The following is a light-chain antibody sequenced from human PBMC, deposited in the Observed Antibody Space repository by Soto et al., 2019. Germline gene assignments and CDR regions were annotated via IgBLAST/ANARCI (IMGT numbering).Light chain of an antibody. J-gene: IGLJ1*01. CDR1: SSNIGAGYD. CDR3: AAWDASLGGFYV. Sequence: QSVLTQPPSVSGAPGQRVTISCTGSSSNIGAGYDVHWYQQRPGTAPKLLIFGNINRPSGVPDRFSASKAGASASLAISGLQSEDEGDYYCAAWDASLGGFYVFGSGTKVTVL. V-gene: IGLV1-40*01. CDR2: GNI.